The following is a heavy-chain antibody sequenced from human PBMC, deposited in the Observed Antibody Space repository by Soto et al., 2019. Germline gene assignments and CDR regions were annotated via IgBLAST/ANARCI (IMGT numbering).Heavy chain of an antibody. CDR1: GGSISSGGYY. V-gene: IGHV4-31*03. CDR3: AREFRGIAAAGTVRDWFDP. D-gene: IGHD6-13*01. J-gene: IGHJ5*02. Sequence: QVQLQESGPGLVKPSQTLSLTCTVSGGSISSGGYYWSWIRQHPGKGLEWIGYIYYSGSTYYNPSLKSRVTISVDTSKNQFSLKLSSVTAADTAVYYCAREFRGIAAAGTVRDWFDPWGQGTLVTVSS. CDR2: IYYSGST.